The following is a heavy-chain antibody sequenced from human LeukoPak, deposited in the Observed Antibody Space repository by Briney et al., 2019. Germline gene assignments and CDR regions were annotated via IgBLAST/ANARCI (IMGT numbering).Heavy chain of an antibody. J-gene: IGHJ4*02. CDR1: GFTFSNYG. D-gene: IGHD4-17*01. CDR2: IRTDGSSQ. V-gene: IGHV3-30*02. CDR3: ARDRTTVTLFDY. Sequence: GGSLRLSCAASGFTFSNYGMHWVRQAPGKGLEWVAFIRTDGSSQYYADSVKGRFTITRDNAKNTLYLQMNSLRAEDTAVYYCARDRTTVTLFDYWGQGALVTVSS.